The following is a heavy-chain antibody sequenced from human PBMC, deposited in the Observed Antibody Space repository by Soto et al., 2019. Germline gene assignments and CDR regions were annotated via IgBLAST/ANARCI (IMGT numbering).Heavy chain of an antibody. CDR1: GDSIIGVASL. V-gene: IGHV4-61*03. CDR2: VYYSGST. J-gene: IGHJ4*02. D-gene: IGHD5-12*01. Sequence: SLNCTVSGDSIIGVASLLIWIRHPPGKGLEWIANVYYSGSTSFNPSLESQVAMSLETSKNHYSQNLSSVTAADMAVYYCAREGYYSAYNFAHGIQLWSFDFWGQGALVTVSS. CDR3: AREGYYSAYNFAHGIQLWSFDF.